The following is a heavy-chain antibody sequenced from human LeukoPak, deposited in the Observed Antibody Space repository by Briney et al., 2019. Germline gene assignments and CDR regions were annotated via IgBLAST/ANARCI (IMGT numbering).Heavy chain of an antibody. CDR3: ASSSGYRDDAFDL. J-gene: IGHJ3*01. CDR2: IKQDGSEK. V-gene: IGHV3-7*01. CDR1: GFTFSSYW. Sequence: GGSLRLSCAASGFTFSSYWMSWVRQAPGKGLEWVANIKQDGSEKYYVDSVKGRFTISRDNAKNSLYLQMNSLRAEDTAVYYCASSSGYRDDAFDLWGQGTMVTVSS. D-gene: IGHD3-22*01.